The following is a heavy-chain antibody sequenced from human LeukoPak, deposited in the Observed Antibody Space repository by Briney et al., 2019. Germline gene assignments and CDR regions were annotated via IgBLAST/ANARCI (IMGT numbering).Heavy chain of an antibody. CDR2: ISSSSTI. CDR1: GFTFSSYS. CDR3: ARASWDYYMDV. Sequence: PGGSLRLSCAASGFTFSSYSMNWVRQAPGKGLEWVSYISSSSTIYYADSVKGRFTISRDNAKNSLYLQMNSLRAEDTAVYYCARASWDYYMDVWGKGTTVTVSS. J-gene: IGHJ6*03. D-gene: IGHD1-26*01. V-gene: IGHV3-48*04.